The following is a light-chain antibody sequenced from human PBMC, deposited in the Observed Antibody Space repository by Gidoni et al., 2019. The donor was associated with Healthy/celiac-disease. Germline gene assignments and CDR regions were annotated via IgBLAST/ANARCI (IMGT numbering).Light chain of an antibody. Sequence: DIVMTQSPDSLAVSLGERATINCKSSQSVLYSSNNKNYLAWYPQKPGQPPKLLIYWASTRESGVPDRFSGSGSGTDFTLTISSLQSEDVAVYYCQQYYSTPPTFGQGTKVEI. CDR2: WAS. V-gene: IGKV4-1*01. CDR3: QQYYSTPPT. CDR1: QSVLYSSNNKNY. J-gene: IGKJ1*01.